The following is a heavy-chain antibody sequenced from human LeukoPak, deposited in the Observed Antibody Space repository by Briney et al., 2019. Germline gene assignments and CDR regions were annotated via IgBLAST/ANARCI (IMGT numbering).Heavy chain of an antibody. CDR2: IWYDGSNK. Sequence: GGSLRLSCAASGFTFSSNAMSWVRQAPGKGLEWVAVIWYDGSNKYYADSVKGRFTISRDNSKNTLYLQMNSLRAEDTAVYYCGSPRTFSGRNVLDMWGQGTMVTVSS. J-gene: IGHJ3*02. CDR1: GFTFSSNA. V-gene: IGHV3-33*08. D-gene: IGHD3-10*02. CDR3: GSPRTFSGRNVLDM.